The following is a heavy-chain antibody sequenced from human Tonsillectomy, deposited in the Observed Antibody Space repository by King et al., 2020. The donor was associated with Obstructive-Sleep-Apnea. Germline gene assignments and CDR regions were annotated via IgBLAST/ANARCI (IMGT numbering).Heavy chain of an antibody. V-gene: IGHV3-64D*09. Sequence: VQLVESGGGLVQPGGSLRISCSASGFTFIRFAMHWVRQAPGKGLEYLSTISGEGDNTYYASSVQGRFTVSRDNSKRTLFLQMSRLRDDDTAVYYCVKDGPTVGAGYFDSWGQGTLVTVSP. CDR3: VKDGPTVGAGYFDS. D-gene: IGHD1-26*01. CDR1: GFTFIRFA. CDR2: ISGEGDNT. J-gene: IGHJ4*02.